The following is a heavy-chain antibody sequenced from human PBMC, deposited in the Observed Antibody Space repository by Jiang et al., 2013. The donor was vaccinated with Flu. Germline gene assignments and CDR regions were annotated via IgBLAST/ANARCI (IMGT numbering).Heavy chain of an antibody. V-gene: IGHV1-3*01. CDR3: ARDGVLYYFDY. CDR1: TSYA. J-gene: IGHJ4*02. Sequence: TSYAMHWVRQAPGQRLEWMGWINAGNGNTKYSQKFQGRVTITRDTSASTAYMELSSLRSEDTAVYYCARDGVLYYFDYWGQGTLVTVSS. CDR2: INAGNGNT. D-gene: IGHD3-3*01.